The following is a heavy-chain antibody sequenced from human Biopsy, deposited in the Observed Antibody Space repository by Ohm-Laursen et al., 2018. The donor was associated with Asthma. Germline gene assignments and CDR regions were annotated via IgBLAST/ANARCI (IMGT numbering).Heavy chain of an antibody. D-gene: IGHD1-26*01. J-gene: IGHJ4*02. CDR2: ISFDGSNK. V-gene: IGHV3-30*18. CDR1: GFTFSNYG. Sequence: YLRLSCSASGFTFSNYGMHWVRQAPGKGLDWVAVISFDGSNKNYTDSVKGRFTISRDNSRNTLHLQMNSLRAEDTAVYYCAKDVFPGWELRRGPDYWGQGTLVTVSS. CDR3: AKDVFPGWELRRGPDY.